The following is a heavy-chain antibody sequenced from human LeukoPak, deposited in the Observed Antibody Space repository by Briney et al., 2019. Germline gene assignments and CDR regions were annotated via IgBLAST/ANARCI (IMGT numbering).Heavy chain of an antibody. J-gene: IGHJ6*02. CDR3: ARGRSEYYDFWSGYGPPYYYGMDV. CDR1: GYTFTRYD. Sequence: GASVKVSCKASGYTFTRYDINWVRHATGQGLEWMGWMNPNSGNTGYAQKFQGRVTMTRNTSISTAYMELSSLRSEDTAVYYCARGRSEYYDFWSGYGPPYYYGMDVWGQGTTVTVSS. V-gene: IGHV1-8*01. CDR2: MNPNSGNT. D-gene: IGHD3-3*01.